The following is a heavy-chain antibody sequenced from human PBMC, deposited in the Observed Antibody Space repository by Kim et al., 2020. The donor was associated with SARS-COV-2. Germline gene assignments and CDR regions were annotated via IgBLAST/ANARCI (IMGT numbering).Heavy chain of an antibody. CDR2: IYHSGST. V-gene: IGHV4-30-2*01. Sequence: SETLSLTCAVSGGSISSSGYFWSWIRQPPGKGLEWIGYIYHSGSTYYNPSLKSRVTISVNRYNNQFSLKLSPVTAADTAVYYSARNTPTESMDVWGQGTT. CDR3: ARNTPTESMDV. J-gene: IGHJ6*02. D-gene: IGHD2-2*02. CDR1: GGSISSSGYF.